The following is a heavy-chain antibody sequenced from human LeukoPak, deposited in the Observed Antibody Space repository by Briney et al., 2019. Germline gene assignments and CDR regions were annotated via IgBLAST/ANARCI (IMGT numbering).Heavy chain of an antibody. D-gene: IGHD3-10*01. Sequence: GGSLRLSCAASGFTFRNYSMTWVRQAPGKGLEWVSFISSSRSYIYYADSVKGRFTISRDNAKNSLYLQMNSLRAGDTAVYYCARGSRFGELNYWGQGTLVTVSS. J-gene: IGHJ4*02. CDR2: ISSSRSYI. CDR3: ARGSRFGELNY. V-gene: IGHV3-21*01. CDR1: GFTFRNYS.